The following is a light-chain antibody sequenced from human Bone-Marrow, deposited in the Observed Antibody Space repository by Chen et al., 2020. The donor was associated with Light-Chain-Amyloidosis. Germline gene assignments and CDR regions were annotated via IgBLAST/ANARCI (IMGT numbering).Light chain of an antibody. V-gene: IGLV3-21*02. CDR3: QVWGRSSDRPV. CDR1: NIGSTS. CDR2: DDS. Sequence: SYVLTQPSSVSVAPGQTATIACGGNNIGSTSVHWYQQTPGQAPLLVVYDDSDRPSGIPERWSGSNAGNTATLTISRVAAEDEADYYCQVWGRSSDRPVFGGGTKLTVL. J-gene: IGLJ3*02.